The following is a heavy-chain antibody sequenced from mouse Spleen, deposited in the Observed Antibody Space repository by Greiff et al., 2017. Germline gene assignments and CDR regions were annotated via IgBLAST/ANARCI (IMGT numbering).Heavy chain of an antibody. CDR3: ARGHYGSSYVWYFDV. D-gene: IGHD1-1*01. J-gene: IGHJ1*01. CDR1: GFTFSDYY. Sequence: EVMLVESGGGLVQPGGSLKLSCATSGFTFSDYYMYWVRQTPEKRLEWVAYISNGGGSTYYPDTVKGRFTISRDNAKNTLYLQMSRLKSEDTAMYYCARGHYGSSYVWYFDVWGAGTTVTVSS. CDR2: ISNGGGST. V-gene: IGHV5-12*02.